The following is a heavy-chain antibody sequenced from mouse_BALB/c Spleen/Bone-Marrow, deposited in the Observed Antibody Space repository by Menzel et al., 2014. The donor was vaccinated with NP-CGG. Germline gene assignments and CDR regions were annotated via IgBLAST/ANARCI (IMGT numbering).Heavy chain of an antibody. J-gene: IGHJ2*01. CDR1: GFNIKDTY. V-gene: IGHV14-3*02. Sequence: EVKLEESGAELVKPGASVKLSCTASGFNIKDTYMHWVKQRPEQGLEWIGRIDPANGNTKYDPKFQGKATITADTSSNTACLQLSSLTSEDTAVYYCARYYYGSSLFDYWGQGTTLTVSS. D-gene: IGHD1-1*01. CDR3: ARYYYGSSLFDY. CDR2: IDPANGNT.